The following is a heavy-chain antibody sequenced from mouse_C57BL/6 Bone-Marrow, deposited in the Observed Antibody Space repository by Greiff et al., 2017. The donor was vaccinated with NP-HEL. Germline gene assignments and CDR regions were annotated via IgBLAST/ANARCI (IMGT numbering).Heavy chain of an antibody. CDR1: GFTFTDYY. Sequence: EVHLVESGGGLVQPGGSLSLSCAASGFTFTDYYMSWVRQPPGKALEWLGFIRNKANGYTTEYSASVKGRFTISRDNSQSILYLQMNALRAEDSATYYCARELSTYYFDYWGQGTTLTVSS. CDR3: ARELSTYYFDY. J-gene: IGHJ2*01. D-gene: IGHD1-1*01. V-gene: IGHV7-3*01. CDR2: IRNKANGYTT.